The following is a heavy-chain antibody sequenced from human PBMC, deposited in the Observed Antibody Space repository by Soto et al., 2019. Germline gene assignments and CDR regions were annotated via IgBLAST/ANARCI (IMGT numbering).Heavy chain of an antibody. CDR2: VGTNNDNT. CDR3: ARELNTDSSAYYSFAY. J-gene: IGHJ4*02. V-gene: IGHV1-18*01. Sequence: QVQMVQSGPEVKMPGASVKVSCKTSGYTFTAYGLAWLRQAPGQRPEWMGWVGTNNDNTNYAEKFHGRGTMTTDTSTATTYMELMSLRSDDTAVYYCARELNTDSSAYYSFAYWGQGTLVTVSS. D-gene: IGHD3-22*01. CDR1: GYTFTAYG.